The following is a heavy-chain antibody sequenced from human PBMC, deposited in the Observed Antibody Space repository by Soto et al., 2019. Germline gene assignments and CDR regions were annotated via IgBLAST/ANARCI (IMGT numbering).Heavy chain of an antibody. D-gene: IGHD6-19*01. J-gene: IGHJ4*02. CDR1: DDSFRGAEYY. Sequence: SETLALTCTVSDDSFRGAEYYWSWIRQPLGKGPEWIGYTYYNGDTKYNPALRSRVTMSEDTSKNQFSLRLSSVTAADTAVYFCARGPAYIDGWRTFDLWGRGILVTVS. CDR3: ARGPAYIDGWRTFDL. V-gene: IGHV4-61*08. CDR2: TYYNGDT.